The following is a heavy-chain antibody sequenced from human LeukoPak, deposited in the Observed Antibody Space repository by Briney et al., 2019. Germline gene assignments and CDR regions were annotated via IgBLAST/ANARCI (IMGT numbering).Heavy chain of an antibody. CDR1: GFTFSSYG. CDR3: ARDLFEQDYYYGMDV. Sequence: PGGSLRLSCAASGFTFSSYGMHWVRQVPGKGLEWVAVIWYDGSNKYYADSVKGRFTISRDNSKNTLYLQMNSLRAEDTAVYYCARDLFEQDYYYGMDVWGQGTTVTVSS. CDR2: IWYDGSNK. V-gene: IGHV3-33*01. J-gene: IGHJ6*02.